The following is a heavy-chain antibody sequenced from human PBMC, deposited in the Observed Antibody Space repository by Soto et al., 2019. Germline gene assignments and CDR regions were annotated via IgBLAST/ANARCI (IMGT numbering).Heavy chain of an antibody. Sequence: QVQLVQSGAEVKKPGSSVKVSCEASGGTFSGHAISWVRHAPGQGPEWMGGLIPLFGTTQHAQNFQDRLTITADKTTNTAYMELTSLRFADTAIYYCAPGAHGGSRFDSWGQGTMVTVSS. CDR1: GGTFSGHA. D-gene: IGHD3-16*01. J-gene: IGHJ4*02. V-gene: IGHV1-69*06. CDR2: LIPLFGTT. CDR3: APGAHGGSRFDS.